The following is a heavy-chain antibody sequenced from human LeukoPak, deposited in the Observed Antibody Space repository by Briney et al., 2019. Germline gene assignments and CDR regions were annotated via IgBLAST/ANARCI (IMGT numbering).Heavy chain of an antibody. Sequence: ASVKVSCKASGYTFTSYGISWVRQAPGQGLEWMGWISGHNDDTNYAQRLQGRVTTTTDTSTSTAYMELRSLRSDDTAVYYCARAGYCSGGSCYPYYYYYYMDVWGKGTTVTVSS. V-gene: IGHV1-18*01. D-gene: IGHD2-15*01. CDR3: ARAGYCSGGSCYPYYYYYYMDV. CDR1: GYTFTSYG. CDR2: ISGHNDDT. J-gene: IGHJ6*03.